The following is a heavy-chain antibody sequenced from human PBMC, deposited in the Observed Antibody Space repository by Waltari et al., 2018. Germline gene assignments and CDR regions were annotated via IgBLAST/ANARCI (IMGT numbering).Heavy chain of an antibody. J-gene: IGHJ4*02. D-gene: IGHD5-12*01. CDR1: GGSISSYY. CDR2: IYYSGST. V-gene: IGHV4-59*01. Sequence: QVQLQESGPGLVKPSETLSLTCTVSGGSISSYYWSWIRQPPGKGLEWIGYIYYSGSTNYNPSLKSRVTISVDTSKNQFSLKLSSVTAADTAVYYCARESGYDSFDYWGQGTLVTVSS. CDR3: ARESGYDSFDY.